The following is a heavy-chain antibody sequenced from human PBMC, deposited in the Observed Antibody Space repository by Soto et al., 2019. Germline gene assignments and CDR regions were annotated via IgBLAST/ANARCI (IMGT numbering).Heavy chain of an antibody. D-gene: IGHD2-15*01. J-gene: IGHJ4*02. CDR3: ARDGGYATVDC. CDR2: INHSGST. V-gene: IGHV4-34*01. Sequence: QVQLQQWGAGLLKPSETLSLTCAVYGGSFSGYYWSWIRQPPGKGLEWIGEINHSGSTNYNPSLKSRVTISVDTSKNQFSLRLSSVTAADTAVYYCARDGGYATVDCWGQGTLVTVSS. CDR1: GGSFSGYY.